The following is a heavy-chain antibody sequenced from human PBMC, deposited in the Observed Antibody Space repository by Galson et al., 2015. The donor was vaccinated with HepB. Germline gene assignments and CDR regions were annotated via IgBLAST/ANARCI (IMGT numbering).Heavy chain of an antibody. J-gene: IGHJ6*02. V-gene: IGHV3-33*08. Sequence: LRLSCAASGFTFSNNNMHWVRQAPGKGLEWVAVIWFDGTNKFHGDSVKGRFTISRDNSNNTLFLQMSSLRAEDTAAYYCARDEGDAMDVWGQGTTVTVSS. CDR2: IWFDGTNK. CDR1: GFTFSNNN. CDR3: ARDEGDAMDV.